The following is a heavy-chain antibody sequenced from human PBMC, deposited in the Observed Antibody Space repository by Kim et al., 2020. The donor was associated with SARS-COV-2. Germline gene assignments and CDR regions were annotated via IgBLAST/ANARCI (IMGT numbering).Heavy chain of an antibody. Sequence: GGSLRLSCAVSGIPFSNAWFNWVRQAPGKGLEWVGRIKSKSDGGTADLAAPVKGRFAISRDDSKNTLYLLMNSLRTDDSDVYYCTTVSMRWGQGTQVTVS. CDR2: IKSKSDGGTA. D-gene: IGHD2-2*01. CDR1: GIPFSNAW. V-gene: IGHV3-15*07. CDR3: TTVSMR. J-gene: IGHJ4*01.